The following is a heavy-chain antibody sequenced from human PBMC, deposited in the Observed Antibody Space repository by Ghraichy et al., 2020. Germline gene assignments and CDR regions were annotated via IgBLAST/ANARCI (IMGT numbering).Heavy chain of an antibody. CDR2: ITYGGAV. Sequence: SQTLSLTCAVYGGAFVDYYWSWIRQTPGKGLEWIGEITYGGAVNYNPSLQSRAVISMDTTRKQFFLKLTSVTAADAAVYFCERAPLFPPWMYDFWGQGTLVTVSS. CDR1: GGAFVDYY. CDR3: ERAPLFPPWMYDF. V-gene: IGHV4-34*01. D-gene: IGHD2-2*03. J-gene: IGHJ4*02.